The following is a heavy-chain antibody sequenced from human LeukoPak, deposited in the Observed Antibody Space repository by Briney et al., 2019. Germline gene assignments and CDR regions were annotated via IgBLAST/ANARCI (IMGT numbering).Heavy chain of an antibody. CDR2: ISSSSSYI. V-gene: IGHV3-21*01. CDR1: GFTFSSYS. Sequence: GGSLRLSCAASGFTFSSYSMNWVRQAPGKGLEWVSSISSSSSYIYYADSVKGRFTISRDNAKNSLYLQMNSLRAEDTAVYYCAGSIAAAGTEGGYWGQGTLVTVSS. J-gene: IGHJ4*02. D-gene: IGHD6-13*01. CDR3: AGSIAAAGTEGGY.